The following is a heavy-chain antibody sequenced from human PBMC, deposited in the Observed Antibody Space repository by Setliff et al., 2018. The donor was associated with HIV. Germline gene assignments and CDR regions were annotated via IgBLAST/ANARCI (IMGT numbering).Heavy chain of an antibody. CDR3: ATYSSSWPDY. V-gene: IGHV4-39*01. D-gene: IGHD6-13*01. CDR2: IHYSGST. CDR1: GGSISGTNYV. J-gene: IGHJ4*02. Sequence: SETLSLTCTVYGGSISGTNYVWGWIRQTPRKGLEWIGTIHYSGSTYHNPSLESRITMSVDTSKNQFFLRLSSVSAADTAVYYCATYSSSWPDYWGQGTLVTVSS.